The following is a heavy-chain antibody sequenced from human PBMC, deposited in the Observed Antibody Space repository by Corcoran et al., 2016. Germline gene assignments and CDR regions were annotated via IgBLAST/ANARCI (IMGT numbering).Heavy chain of an antibody. D-gene: IGHD2-2*01. CDR2: INPNRGGT. CDR3: ARVKYCSSTSCSLYY. Sequence: QVQLVQSGAEVKKPGASVKVSCKASGYTLTGYYMHWVRQAPGQGLEWMRWINPNRGGTNYAQKFQGRVTMTRETSISTAYMELSRLRPDDTAVYYCARVKYCSSTSCSLYYWGQGTLVTVSS. CDR1: GYTLTGYY. V-gene: IGHV1-2*02. J-gene: IGHJ4*02.